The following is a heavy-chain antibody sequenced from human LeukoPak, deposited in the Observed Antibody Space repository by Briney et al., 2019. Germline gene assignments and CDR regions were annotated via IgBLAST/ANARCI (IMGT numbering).Heavy chain of an antibody. D-gene: IGHD3-22*01. V-gene: IGHV1-2*02. J-gene: IGHJ6*02. Sequence: GASVKVSCKASGYTFTGYYMHWVRQAPGQGLEWMGWINPNSGGTNYAQKLQGRVTMTTDTSTSTAYMELRSLRSDDTAVYYCARDTQVVVITYGMDVWGQGTTVTVSS. CDR3: ARDTQVVVITYGMDV. CDR2: INPNSGGT. CDR1: GYTFTGYY.